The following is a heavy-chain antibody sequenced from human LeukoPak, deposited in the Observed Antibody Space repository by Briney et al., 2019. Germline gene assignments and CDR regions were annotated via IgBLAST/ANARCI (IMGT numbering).Heavy chain of an antibody. V-gene: IGHV4-39*01. CDR2: ISYSGTT. D-gene: IGHD3-10*01. CDR1: SASITSSPYF. Sequence: ASETLSLTCTVSSASITSSPYFWGWIRQSPGKGLEWIVSISYSGTTYYNPSLKSRVTISVDTSKNQFSLKLNSVTAADTAVFYCAANSADYNTLGSSYKVWGQGTLVTVSS. CDR3: AANSADYNTLGSSYKV. J-gene: IGHJ4*02.